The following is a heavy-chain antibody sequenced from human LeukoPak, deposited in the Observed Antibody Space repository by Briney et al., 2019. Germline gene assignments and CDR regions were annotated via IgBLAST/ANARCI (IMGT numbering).Heavy chain of an antibody. CDR1: GFTFSSYA. J-gene: IGHJ4*02. CDR3: AKEKGFSCGWEHFDY. Sequence: GGSQRLSCAASGFTFSSYAMSWVRQAQGKGLEWVSAITSSGSSTYYADSVKGRFTISRDNSKNTLYLQMNSLRAEDTAVYYCAKEKGFSCGWEHFDYWGQGTLVTVSS. CDR2: ITSSGSST. V-gene: IGHV3-23*01. D-gene: IGHD6-19*01.